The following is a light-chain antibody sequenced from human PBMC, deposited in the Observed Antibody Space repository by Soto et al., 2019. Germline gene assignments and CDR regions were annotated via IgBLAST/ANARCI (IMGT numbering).Light chain of an antibody. V-gene: IGKV3-20*01. CDR1: QSVGNN. CDR3: QQYGPSLIT. J-gene: IGKJ5*01. Sequence: ENVLTQSPGTLSLSPGERATLSCRASQSVGNNLAWYQQRPGQAPTLLISDASSRATGIPDRFSGSGSGTDFTLTISRLEPEDFALYYCQQYGPSLITFVQGTRLESK. CDR2: DAS.